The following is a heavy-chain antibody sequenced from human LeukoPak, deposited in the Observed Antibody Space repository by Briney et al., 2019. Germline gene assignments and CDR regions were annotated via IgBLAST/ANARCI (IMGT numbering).Heavy chain of an antibody. J-gene: IGHJ4*02. Sequence: PSETLSLTCAASGASISSSIWWSWFGKPPGKGLGWIGEIYHSGSTNYNPSLKSRVTISVDKSKDQFSLKLSSVTAADTAVYYCARRTFSGSIDYWGQGTLVTVSS. V-gene: IGHV4-4*02. D-gene: IGHD1-1*01. CDR1: GASISSSIW. CDR3: ARRTFSGSIDY. CDR2: IYHSGST.